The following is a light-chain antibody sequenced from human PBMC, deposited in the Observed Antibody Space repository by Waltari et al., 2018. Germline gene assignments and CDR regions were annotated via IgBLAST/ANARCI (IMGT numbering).Light chain of an antibody. CDR3: MQGIHRPWT. J-gene: IGKJ1*01. V-gene: IGKV2-30*01. CDR2: KVS. CDR1: QSLVSSDGNTY. Sequence: VVMTPSPLFLPVPLGQPASISCRSSQSLVSSDGNTYFNWFQQRPGQTPRRLVYKVSNRDSGVPDRFIGSGSGTDFTLRISRVEAEDVGVYYCMQGIHRPWTFGQGTKVEIK.